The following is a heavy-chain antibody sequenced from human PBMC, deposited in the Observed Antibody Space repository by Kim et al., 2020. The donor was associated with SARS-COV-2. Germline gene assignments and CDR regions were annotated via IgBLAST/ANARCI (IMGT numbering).Heavy chain of an antibody. J-gene: IGHJ4*02. D-gene: IGHD4-17*01. V-gene: IGHV1-69*04. CDR3: ARILGDYGDSPLDY. CDR1: GGTFSSYA. CDR2: IIPILGIA. Sequence: SVKVSCKASGGTFSSYAISWVRQAPGQGLEWMGRIIPILGIANYAQKFQGRVTITADKSTSTAYMELSSLRSEDTAVYYCARILGDYGDSPLDYWGQGTLVTVSS.